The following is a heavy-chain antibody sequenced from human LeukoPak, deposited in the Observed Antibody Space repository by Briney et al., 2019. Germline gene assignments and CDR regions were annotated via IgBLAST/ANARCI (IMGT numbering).Heavy chain of an antibody. Sequence: PGGSLRLSCAASEFTFSNYAMSWVRQAPGKGLEWVSTISSSGGSAYYADSLRGRFTISRDNSKNTLYLQMNSLRAEDSAVYYCARDPALSGDFDYWGQGTLVTVSS. CDR3: ARDPALSGDFDY. D-gene: IGHD3-16*02. V-gene: IGHV3-23*01. CDR2: ISSSGGSA. J-gene: IGHJ4*02. CDR1: EFTFSNYA.